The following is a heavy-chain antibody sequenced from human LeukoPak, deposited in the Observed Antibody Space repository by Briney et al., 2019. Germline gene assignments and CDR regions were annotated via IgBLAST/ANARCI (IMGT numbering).Heavy chain of an antibody. Sequence: GGSLRLSCAASGFTFSSYAMSWVRQAPGKGLEWVSAISGSGGSTYYADSVKGRFTISRDNSKNTLYLQMNGLRAEDTAVYYCAKTPTSRRYCSSTSCYSWRFDPWGQGTLVTVSS. V-gene: IGHV3-23*01. J-gene: IGHJ5*02. CDR2: ISGSGGST. D-gene: IGHD2-2*01. CDR3: AKTPTSRRYCSSTSCYSWRFDP. CDR1: GFTFSSYA.